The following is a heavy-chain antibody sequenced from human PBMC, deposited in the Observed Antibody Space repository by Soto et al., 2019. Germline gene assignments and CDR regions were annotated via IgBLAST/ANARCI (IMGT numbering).Heavy chain of an antibody. CDR2: MNEDGGTT. Sequence: GSLRLSCAASGFTFSSYWMHWVRQAPGKGLVWVSRMNEDGGTTDYADSVKGRFTVSRDNAKNTLYLQMNSLRVEDTAVYYCASDLSGRADVWGQGTTVTVSS. CDR3: ASDLSGRADV. CDR1: GFTFSSYW. J-gene: IGHJ6*02. V-gene: IGHV3-74*01. D-gene: IGHD3-10*01.